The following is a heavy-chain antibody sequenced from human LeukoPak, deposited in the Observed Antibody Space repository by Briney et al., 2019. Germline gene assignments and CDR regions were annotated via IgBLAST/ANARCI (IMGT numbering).Heavy chain of an antibody. D-gene: IGHD3-3*01. CDR2: IKQDGSEK. J-gene: IGHJ4*02. Sequence: GSLRLSCAASGFTLSGYWMSWVRQAPGKGLEWVANIKQDGSEKYYVDSVEGRFTISRDNAKNSPYLQMNSLRAEDTAVYYCARVRFLERSQYYFDYWGQGTLVTVSS. CDR3: ARVRFLERSQYYFDY. V-gene: IGHV3-7*01. CDR1: GFTLSGYW.